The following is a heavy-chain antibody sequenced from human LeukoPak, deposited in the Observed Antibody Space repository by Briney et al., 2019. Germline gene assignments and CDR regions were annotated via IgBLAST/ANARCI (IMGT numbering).Heavy chain of an antibody. CDR2: IIPILGIA. D-gene: IGHD6-25*01. CDR3: ARDLAATTWTGGAFDI. J-gene: IGHJ3*02. Sequence: SVKVSCKASGGTFSSYAISWVRQAPGQGLEWMGRIIPILGIANYAQKFQGRVTITADKSTSTAYMEPSSLRSEDTAVYYCARDLAATTWTGGAFDIWGQGTMVTVSS. CDR1: GGTFSSYA. V-gene: IGHV1-69*04.